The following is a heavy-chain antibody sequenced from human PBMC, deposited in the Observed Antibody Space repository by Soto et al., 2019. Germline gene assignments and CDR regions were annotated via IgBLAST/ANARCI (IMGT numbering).Heavy chain of an antibody. D-gene: IGHD3-10*01. CDR3: ARDRGEFDY. J-gene: IGHJ4*02. CDR1: GFTFSSYG. V-gene: IGHV3-33*01. CDR2: IWYDGSNK. Sequence: QVQLVESGGGVVQPGRSLRLSCAASGFTFSSYGMHWVRQAPGKGLEWVAVIWYDGSNKYYADSVKGRFTIFRDNSKNTLYLQMNSLRAEDTAVYYCARDRGEFDYWGQGTLVTVSS.